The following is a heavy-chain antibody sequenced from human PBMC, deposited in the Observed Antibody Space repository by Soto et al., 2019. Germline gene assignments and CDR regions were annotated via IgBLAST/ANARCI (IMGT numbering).Heavy chain of an antibody. CDR2: ISGSGGST. CDR1: GFTFSSYS. V-gene: IGHV3-23*01. J-gene: IGHJ4*02. D-gene: IGHD1-26*01. CDR3: EGRAWEKKISASDY. Sequence: GESXRLSCASSGFTFSSYSISWVRQAPGKGLEWVSAISGSGGSTYYADSVKGRCTISRDNSKNTLYLQMNSLRAEDTAVYYCEGRAWEKKISASDYWGQGTLVTVSS.